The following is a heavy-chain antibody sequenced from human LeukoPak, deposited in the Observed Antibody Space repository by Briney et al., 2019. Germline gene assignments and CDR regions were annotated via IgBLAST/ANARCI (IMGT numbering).Heavy chain of an antibody. CDR3: ARASGYCSGGSCYRDNWFDP. J-gene: IGHJ5*02. V-gene: IGHV1-2*02. D-gene: IGHD2-15*01. Sequence: ASVKVSCKASGYTFTSYGISWVRQAPGQGLEWMGWINPNSGGTNYAQKFQGRVTMTRDTSISTAYMELSRLRSDDTAVYYCARASGYCSGGSCYRDNWFDPWGQGTLVTVSS. CDR2: INPNSGGT. CDR1: GYTFTSYG.